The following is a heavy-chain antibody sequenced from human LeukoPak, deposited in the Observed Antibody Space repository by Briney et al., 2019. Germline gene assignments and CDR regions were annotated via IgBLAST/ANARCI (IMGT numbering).Heavy chain of an antibody. V-gene: IGHV4-59*01. Sequence: SETLSLTCTVSGGSISSYYWSWIRQSPGKGLEWIGYNSYSGNTNYNPSLKSRVTISVDTSKNHSSLNLSSVTAADTAVYYCARVGSGSFDYWGQGTLVTVSS. CDR1: GGSISSYY. CDR3: ARVGSGSFDY. D-gene: IGHD1-26*01. J-gene: IGHJ4*02. CDR2: NSYSGNT.